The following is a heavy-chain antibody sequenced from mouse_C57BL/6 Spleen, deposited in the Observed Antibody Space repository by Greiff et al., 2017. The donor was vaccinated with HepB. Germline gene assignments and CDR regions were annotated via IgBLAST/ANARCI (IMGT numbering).Heavy chain of an antibody. CDR1: GYTFTSYW. Sequence: QVQLQQPGAELVRPGTSVKLSCKASGYTFTSYWMHWVKQRPGQGLEWIGVIDPSDSYTNYNQKFKGKATLTVDTSSSTAYMQLSSLTSEDSAVYYCASYDGDLKGYWGQGTTLTVSS. D-gene: IGHD2-3*01. J-gene: IGHJ2*01. V-gene: IGHV1-59*01. CDR3: ASYDGDLKGY. CDR2: IDPSDSYT.